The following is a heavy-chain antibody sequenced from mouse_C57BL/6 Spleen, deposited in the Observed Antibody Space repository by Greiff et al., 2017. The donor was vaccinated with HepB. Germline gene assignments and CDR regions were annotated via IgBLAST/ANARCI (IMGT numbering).Heavy chain of an antibody. V-gene: IGHV14-4*01. CDR2: IDPENGDT. J-gene: IGHJ2*01. CDR1: GFNIKDDY. D-gene: IGHD1-1*01. Sequence: VQLKESGAELVRPGASVKLSCTASGFNIKDDYMHWVKQRPEQGLEWIGWIDPENGDTEYASKFQGKATITADTSSNTAYLQLSSLTSEDTAVYYCTLFYYYGSSFDYWGQGTTLTVSS. CDR3: TLFYYYGSSFDY.